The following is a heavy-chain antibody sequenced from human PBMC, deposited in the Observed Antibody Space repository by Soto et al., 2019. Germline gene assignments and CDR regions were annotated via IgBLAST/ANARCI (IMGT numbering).Heavy chain of an antibody. CDR2: FVPMFGSA. CDR1: GTPFDTFT. J-gene: IGHJ5*02. V-gene: IGHV1-69*13. Sequence: SVKVSCKPSGTPFDTFTFSWVRQAPGQGLEWMGGFVPMFGSASIAQRFQGRVRITADASTGTGYMELSDLRSEDSAIYYCAREDDTTGHYSWFDPWGPGTFVTVSS. D-gene: IGHD3-9*01. CDR3: AREDDTTGHYSWFDP.